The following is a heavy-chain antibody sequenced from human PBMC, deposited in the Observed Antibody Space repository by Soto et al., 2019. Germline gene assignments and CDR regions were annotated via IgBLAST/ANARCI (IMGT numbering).Heavy chain of an antibody. CDR3: AKGNPVTPTYWYFEL. D-gene: IGHD4-17*01. CDR2: ISGSGGST. V-gene: IGHV3-23*01. J-gene: IGHJ2*01. CDR1: GFTFSSYA. Sequence: GGSLRLSCAASGFTFSSYAMSWVRHAPGKGLEWVSAISGSGGSTYYADSVKGRFTISRDNSKNTLYLQMNSLRAEDTAVYYCAKGNPVTPTYWYFELWGRGTLVTVSS.